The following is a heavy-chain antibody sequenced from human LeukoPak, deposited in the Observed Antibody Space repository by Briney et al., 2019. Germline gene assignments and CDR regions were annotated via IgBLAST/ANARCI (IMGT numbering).Heavy chain of an antibody. CDR3: TTITYGGVIDH. J-gene: IGHJ4*02. CDR1: GFTVINND. Sequence: PGGSLRLSCAASGFTVINNDRGWVRQAPGKGLECVSVLNIAGNTYYADSVKGRFTISRDNSKNTLYLQMNTLRAEDTALYYCTTITYGGVIDHWGQGTLVTVSS. D-gene: IGHD3-16*01. CDR2: LNIAGNT. V-gene: IGHV3-53*01.